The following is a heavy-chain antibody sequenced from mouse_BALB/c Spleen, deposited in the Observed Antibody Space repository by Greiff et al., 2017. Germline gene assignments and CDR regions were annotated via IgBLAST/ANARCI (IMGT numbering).Heavy chain of an antibody. CDR2: ISSGGSYT. D-gene: IGHD4-1*01. V-gene: IGHV5-6-4*01. Sequence: EVQGVESGGGLVKPGGSLKLSCAASGFTLSSYTMSWVRQTPEKRLEWVATISSGGSYTYYPDSVKGRFTISRDNAKNTLYLQMSSLKSEDTAMYYCTRDGTAPFAYWGQGTLVTVSA. CDR3: TRDGTAPFAY. J-gene: IGHJ3*01. CDR1: GFTLSSYT.